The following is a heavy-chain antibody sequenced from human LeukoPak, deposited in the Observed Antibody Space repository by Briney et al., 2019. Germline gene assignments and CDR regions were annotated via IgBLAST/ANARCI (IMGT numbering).Heavy chain of an antibody. J-gene: IGHJ4*02. CDR3: ARDYGGSSPFDY. CDR1: GFTFSDYW. Sequence: GGSLRLSCAASGFTFSDYWIHWVRQAPGKGLVWVSRINTDGRTTNYADSVKGRFAISRDNAKNTLYLQMNSLRAEDTAVYYCARDYGGSSPFDYWGQGTLVTVSS. V-gene: IGHV3-74*01. D-gene: IGHD4-23*01. CDR2: INTDGRTT.